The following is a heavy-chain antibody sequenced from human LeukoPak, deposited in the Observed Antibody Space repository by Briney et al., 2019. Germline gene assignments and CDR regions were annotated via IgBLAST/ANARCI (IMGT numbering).Heavy chain of an antibody. V-gene: IGHV4-34*01. D-gene: IGHD3-22*01. CDR2: INHSGST. Sequence: SETLSLTCAVYSGSFSGYYWSWIRQPPGKGLEWIGEINHSGSTNYNPSLKSRVTISVDTSKNQFSLKLSSVTAADTAVYYCATIATDSSGYYDDYWGQGTLVTVSS. J-gene: IGHJ4*02. CDR3: ATIATDSSGYYDDY. CDR1: SGSFSGYY.